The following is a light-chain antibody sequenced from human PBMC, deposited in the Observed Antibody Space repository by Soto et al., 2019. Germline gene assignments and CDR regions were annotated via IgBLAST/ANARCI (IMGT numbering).Light chain of an antibody. Sequence: EIVMTQSPATLSVSPGERATLSCRASQSVSSNLAWYQQKPGQAPRLLISGASTRATGIPARFSGSGSGTEVTLTISSLQSEDFAVYYCQQYNNWPRGTFGQGTKVEIK. CDR2: GAS. V-gene: IGKV3-15*01. CDR1: QSVSSN. J-gene: IGKJ1*01. CDR3: QQYNNWPRGT.